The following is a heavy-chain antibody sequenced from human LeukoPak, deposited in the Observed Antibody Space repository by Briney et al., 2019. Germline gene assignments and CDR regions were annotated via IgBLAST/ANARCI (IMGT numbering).Heavy chain of an antibody. J-gene: IGHJ4*02. Sequence: GGSLRLSCAASGFTFSSCGMHWVRQAPGKGLEWVAFIRYHGSDKYYPDSVKGRFTISRDNSKNTLYLQMNSLRAEDTAVYYCAKSPSSWKFDDWGQGTLVTVSS. D-gene: IGHD6-13*01. CDR1: GFTFSSCG. V-gene: IGHV3-30*02. CDR3: AKSPSSWKFDD. CDR2: IRYHGSDK.